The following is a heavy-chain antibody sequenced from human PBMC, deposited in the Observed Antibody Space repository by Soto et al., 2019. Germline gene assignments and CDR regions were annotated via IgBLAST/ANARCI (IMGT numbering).Heavy chain of an antibody. Sequence: SLTCNASGDSISNYFCNCIRQPAGKGLEWIGRIDNSGSTNYNPSLKSRITMSADTSRNQFSLKLNSVTAADTAVYYCARGGQDFWSGPFDYWGQGALVTVSS. J-gene: IGHJ4*02. V-gene: IGHV4-4*07. CDR1: GDSISNYF. D-gene: IGHD3-3*01. CDR2: IDNSGST. CDR3: ARGGQDFWSGPFDY.